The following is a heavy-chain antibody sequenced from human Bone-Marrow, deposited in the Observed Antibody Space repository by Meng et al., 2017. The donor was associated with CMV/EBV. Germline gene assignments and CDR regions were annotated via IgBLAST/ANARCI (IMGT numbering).Heavy chain of an antibody. D-gene: IGHD6-6*01. CDR1: GFTFSGYG. J-gene: IGHJ4*02. V-gene: IGHV3-30*02. CDR2: IRYDGSNK. Sequence: GESLKISCAASGFTFSGYGMHWVRQAPGKGLEWVAFIRYDGSNKYYADSVKGRFTSSRDNSKNTLYLQMNSLRAEDTAVYYCAKDLEYSNALGVYWGQGTLVTVSS. CDR3: AKDLEYSNALGVY.